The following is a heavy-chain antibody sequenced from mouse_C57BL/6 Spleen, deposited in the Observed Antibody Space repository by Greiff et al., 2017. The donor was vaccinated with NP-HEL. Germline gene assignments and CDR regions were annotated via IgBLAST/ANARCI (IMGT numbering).Heavy chain of an antibody. Sequence: QVQLKQPGAELVRPGSSVKLSCKASGYTFTSYWMHWVKQRPIQGLEWIGNIDPSDSETHYNQKFKDKATLTVDKSSSTAYMQLSSLTSADSAVYYCARGQYYDGPYFDYWGQGTTLTVSS. CDR3: ARGQYYDGPYFDY. CDR2: IDPSDSET. J-gene: IGHJ2*01. V-gene: IGHV1-52*01. CDR1: GYTFTSYW. D-gene: IGHD1-1*01.